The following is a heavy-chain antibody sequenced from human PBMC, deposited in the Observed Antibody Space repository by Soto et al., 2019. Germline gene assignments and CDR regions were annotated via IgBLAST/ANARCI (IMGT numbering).Heavy chain of an antibody. Sequence: SETLSLTCTGPGGSISNTDWYWGWHRQPPGKGLDWIGNIHHTGTAYYNPSLKSRVIISVDTSKSQFSLKLSSMTATDTAVYYCVDMCGQWLPWHWGRGILGTVSS. CDR1: GGSISNTDWY. V-gene: IGHV4-39*01. CDR2: IHHTGTA. D-gene: IGHD6-19*01. CDR3: VDMCGQWLPWH. J-gene: IGHJ4*02.